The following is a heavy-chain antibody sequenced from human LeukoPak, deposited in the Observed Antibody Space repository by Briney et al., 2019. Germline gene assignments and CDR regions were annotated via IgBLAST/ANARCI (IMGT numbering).Heavy chain of an antibody. J-gene: IGHJ6*02. CDR2: INHSGST. Sequence: PSETLSLTCAVYGGSFSGYYWSWIRQPPGKGLEWIGEINHSGSTNYNPSLKGRVTISVDTSKNQFSLKLNSVTAADTAVYYCAPLGYCSGGSCPSHYGMDVWGQGTTVTVSS. CDR1: GGSFSGYY. V-gene: IGHV4-34*01. D-gene: IGHD2-15*01. CDR3: APLGYCSGGSCPSHYGMDV.